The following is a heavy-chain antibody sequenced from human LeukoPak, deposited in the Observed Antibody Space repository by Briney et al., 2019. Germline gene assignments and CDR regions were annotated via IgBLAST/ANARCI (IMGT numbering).Heavy chain of an antibody. CDR3: AREGQDMITFGGVIVIRYFDY. Sequence: GSLRLSCAASGFTFSDMSWVRQPPGKGLEWIGAINHSGSTNYNPSLKSRVTISVDKSKNQFSLKLSSVTAADTAVYYCAREGQDMITFGGVIVIRYFDYWGQGTLVTVSS. D-gene: IGHD3-16*02. CDR1: GFTFSD. V-gene: IGHV4-34*01. CDR2: INHSGST. J-gene: IGHJ4*02.